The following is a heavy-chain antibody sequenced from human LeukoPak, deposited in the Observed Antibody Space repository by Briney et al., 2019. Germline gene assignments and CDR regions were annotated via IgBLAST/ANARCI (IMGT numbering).Heavy chain of an antibody. J-gene: IGHJ4*02. CDR2: IDQSGNS. CDR3: ARHRYSPYYLDY. D-gene: IGHD4-11*01. Sequence: ASETLSLTCAVYGGSFSGYFWSWIRQPPGKGLEWIGEIDQSGNSNYNPSLKSRVTISVDTSKNQFSLRLSSVTAADTSVYYCARHRYSPYYLDYWGQGTLVTVSS. V-gene: IGHV4-34*01. CDR1: GGSFSGYF.